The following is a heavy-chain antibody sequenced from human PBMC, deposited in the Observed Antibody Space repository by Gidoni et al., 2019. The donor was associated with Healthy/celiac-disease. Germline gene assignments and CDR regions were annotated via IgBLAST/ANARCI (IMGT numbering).Heavy chain of an antibody. CDR3: ARDPRLVVVPADYYYYGMDV. Sequence: QVQLVQSGAEVKKPGSSVKVSCKASGGTFSSYTISWVRQAPGQGLEWMGRIIPILGIANYAQKFQGRVTITADKSTSTAYMELSSLRSEDTAVYYCARDPRLVVVPADYYYYGMDVWGQGTTVTVSS. D-gene: IGHD2-2*01. V-gene: IGHV1-69*08. J-gene: IGHJ6*02. CDR1: GGTFSSYT. CDR2: IIPILGIA.